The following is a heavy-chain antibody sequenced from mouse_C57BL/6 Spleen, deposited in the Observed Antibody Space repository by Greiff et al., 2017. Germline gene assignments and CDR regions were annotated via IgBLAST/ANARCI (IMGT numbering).Heavy chain of an antibody. CDR3: ARGFYDGYYVFAY. J-gene: IGHJ3*01. Sequence: EVKVVESGGGLVKPGGSLKLSCAASGFTFSSYAMSWVRQTPEKRLEWVATISDGGSYTYYPDNVKGRFTISRDNAKNNLYLQMSHLKSEDTAMXYCARGFYDGYYVFAYWGQGTLVTVSA. D-gene: IGHD2-3*01. CDR2: ISDGGSYT. V-gene: IGHV5-4*03. CDR1: GFTFSSYA.